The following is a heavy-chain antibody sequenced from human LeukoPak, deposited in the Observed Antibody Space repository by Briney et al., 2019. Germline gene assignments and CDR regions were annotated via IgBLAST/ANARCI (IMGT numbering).Heavy chain of an antibody. Sequence: GGSLRPSCAASGFTFDDYAMHWVRQAPGKGLEWVSGISWNSGSIGYADSVKGRFTISRDNAKNSLYLQMNSLRAEDTAVHYCARVVVAATLGYYYYYMDVWGKGTTVTISS. CDR1: GFTFDDYA. D-gene: IGHD2-15*01. J-gene: IGHJ6*03. CDR2: ISWNSGSI. V-gene: IGHV3-9*01. CDR3: ARVVVAATLGYYYYYMDV.